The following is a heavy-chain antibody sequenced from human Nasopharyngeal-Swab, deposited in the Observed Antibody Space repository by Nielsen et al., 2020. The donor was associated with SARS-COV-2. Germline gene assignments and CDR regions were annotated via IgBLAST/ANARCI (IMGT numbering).Heavy chain of an antibody. CDR2: ISGSGDST. J-gene: IGHJ6*02. D-gene: IGHD6-13*01. CDR3: AKSGGSSWSYGMNV. V-gene: IGHV3-23*01. Sequence: GGSLRLSCAASGFTFSSYAMSWVRQAPGKGLEWVSAISGSGDSTYYADSVKGRFTISRDNSKNTLYLQMNSLRAEDTAVYYCAKSGGSSWSYGMNVWGQGTTVTVSS. CDR1: GFTFSSYA.